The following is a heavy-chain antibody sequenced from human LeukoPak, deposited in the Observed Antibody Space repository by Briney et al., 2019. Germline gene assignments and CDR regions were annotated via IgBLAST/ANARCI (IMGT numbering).Heavy chain of an antibody. J-gene: IGHJ4*02. V-gene: IGHV3-7*01. Sequence: GGSQRLSCAVSGFTFSDYWMNWVRQAPGKGLEWVASIRQDGGEKSYVDSVKGRLTISRDNTKHSLYLQMSSLRAEDTGVYYCARDGTAAGLYFDLWGQGTLVTVSS. CDR3: ARDGTAAGLYFDL. CDR2: IRQDGGEK. D-gene: IGHD6-13*01. CDR1: GFTFSDYW.